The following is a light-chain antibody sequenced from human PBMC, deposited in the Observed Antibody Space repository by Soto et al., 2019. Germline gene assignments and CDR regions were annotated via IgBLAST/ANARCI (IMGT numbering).Light chain of an antibody. Sequence: EIVMTHSPATLSVSGWEIATLSCRASQSVSSNYLAWYQQKPGQAPRLLIYGASSRATGIPDRFSGSGSGTDFTLTISRLEPEDFAVYYCQHYGASRTFGQGTKVDI. CDR2: GAS. CDR3: QHYGASRT. CDR1: QSVSSNY. J-gene: IGKJ1*01. V-gene: IGKV3-20*01.